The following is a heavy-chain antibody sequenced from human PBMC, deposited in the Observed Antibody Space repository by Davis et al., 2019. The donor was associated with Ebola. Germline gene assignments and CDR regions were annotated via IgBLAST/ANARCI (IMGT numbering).Heavy chain of an antibody. V-gene: IGHV3-74*01. D-gene: IGHD2-21*02. CDR1: GFTFGNYW. CDR2: IRFDGSTT. J-gene: IGHJ4*02. CDR3: ARAEYCGGDCYPFDY. Sequence: PGGSLRLSCAASGFTFGNYWMHWVRQAPGKGLVWVSRIRFDGSTTDYADSVKGRFTISRDNAKNTLFLQMNSLRDEDTAVYYCARAEYCGGDCYPFDYWGQGTLVTVSS.